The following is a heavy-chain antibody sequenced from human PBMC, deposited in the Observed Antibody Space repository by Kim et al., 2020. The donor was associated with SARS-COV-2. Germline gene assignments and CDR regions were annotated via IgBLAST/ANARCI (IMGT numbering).Heavy chain of an antibody. D-gene: IGHD3-16*02. J-gene: IGHJ4*01. V-gene: IGHV3-7*01. CDR1: GFTFSTHW. CDR3: ARDGSPTSPFAGLIIADY. CDR2: IKQDGSEK. Sequence: GGSLRLSCAVSGFTFSTHWMSWVRQAPGKGLEWVANIKQDGSEKYYVDSVKGRFTISRDNPKNSLFLQMNSLRAEDTAVYYCARDGSPTSPFAGLIIADYWGQEPWSPSP.